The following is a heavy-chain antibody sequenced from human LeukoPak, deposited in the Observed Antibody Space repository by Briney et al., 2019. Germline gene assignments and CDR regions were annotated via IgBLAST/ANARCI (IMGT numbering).Heavy chain of an antibody. V-gene: IGHV1-3*01. D-gene: IGHD5-18*01. J-gene: IGHJ4*02. CDR3: ARNGGGYSYGFDY. CDR1: GYSFTNYA. CDR2: INPADGDT. Sequence: ASVKVSCKASGYSFTNYAIHWMRQAPAQSLEWMGWINPADGDTKYSEKFQGRVTVRWDTSASTAYMEMNRLTAEDTAVYYCARNGGGYSYGFDYWGQGTLVTVSS.